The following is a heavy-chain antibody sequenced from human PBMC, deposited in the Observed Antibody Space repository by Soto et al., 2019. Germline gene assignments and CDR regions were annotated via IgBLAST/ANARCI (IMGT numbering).Heavy chain of an antibody. CDR1: GYTFTSYS. Sequence: ASVKVSCKASGYTFTSYSISWVRQAPGQGLEWMGWISAYNGNTNYAQKLQGRVAMTTDTSTSTAYMELRSLRVEDTAVYYCARANAGNAPVDYWGQGTLVTVSS. CDR3: ARANAGNAPVDY. J-gene: IGHJ4*02. V-gene: IGHV1-18*01. D-gene: IGHD6-13*01. CDR2: ISAYNGNT.